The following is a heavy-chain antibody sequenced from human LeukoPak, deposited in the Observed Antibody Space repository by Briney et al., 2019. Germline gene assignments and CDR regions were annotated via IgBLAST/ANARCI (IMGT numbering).Heavy chain of an antibody. J-gene: IGHJ4*02. CDR1: GFSFSNYA. V-gene: IGHV3-23*01. CDR2: ISISGATT. Sequence: GASLRLSCAASGFSFSNYAMSWVRQAPGKGLEWVSAISISGATTYYADSVKGRFSISRDSSKNTLYLQMNSLRAEDTAIYYCAKVIVGATGGRGLDYWGQGTLVSVSS. CDR3: AKVIVGATGGRGLDY. D-gene: IGHD1-26*01.